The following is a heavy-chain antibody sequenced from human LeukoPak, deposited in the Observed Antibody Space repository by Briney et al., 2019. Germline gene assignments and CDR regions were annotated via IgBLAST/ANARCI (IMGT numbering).Heavy chain of an antibody. J-gene: IGHJ4*02. D-gene: IGHD3-10*01. Sequence: PGGSLRLSCAASGFTFSSYSMNWVRQAPGKGLEWVSSISSSSSYIYYADSVKGRFTISRDNAKNSLYLQMNSLRAEDTAVYYCARESSYYGSGSYYKKRDFDYWGQGTLVTVSS. CDR2: ISSSSSYI. CDR3: ARESSYYGSGSYYKKRDFDY. CDR1: GFTFSSYS. V-gene: IGHV3-21*01.